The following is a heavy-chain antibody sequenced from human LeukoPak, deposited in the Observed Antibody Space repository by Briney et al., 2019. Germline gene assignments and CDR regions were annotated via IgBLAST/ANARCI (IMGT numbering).Heavy chain of an antibody. V-gene: IGHV3-23*01. J-gene: IGHJ3*02. CDR3: AKDFLDAFDI. CDR1: GLTFSSYG. CDR2: ISGSGGST. Sequence: GGSLRLSCAASGLTFSSYGMSWVRQAPGKGLEWVSAISGSGGSTYYADSVKGRFTISRDNSKNTLYLQMNSLRVEDTAVYYCAKDFLDAFDIWGQGTMVTVSS.